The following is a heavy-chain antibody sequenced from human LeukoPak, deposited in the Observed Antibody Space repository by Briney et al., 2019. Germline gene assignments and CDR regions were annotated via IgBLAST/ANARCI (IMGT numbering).Heavy chain of an antibody. D-gene: IGHD2-15*01. J-gene: IGHJ4*02. CDR1: GYTFTGYY. CDR3: ARDLGYCSGGSCYSY. CDR2: INPSGGST. Sequence: ASVKVSCKASGYTFTGYYMHWVRQAPGQGLEWMGIINPSGGSTSYAQKFQGRVTMTRDTSTSTVYMELSSLRAEDTAVYYCARDLGYCSGGSCYSYWGQGTLVTVSS. V-gene: IGHV1-46*01.